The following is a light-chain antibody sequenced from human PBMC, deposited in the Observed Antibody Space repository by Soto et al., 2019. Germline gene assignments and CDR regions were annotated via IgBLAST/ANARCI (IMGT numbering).Light chain of an antibody. V-gene: IGKV3-15*01. J-gene: IGKJ1*01. CDR2: GAS. Sequence: EIVMTQSPAILSVSPGERATLSCRASQSVSSNLAWFQQKPGQTPRLLFNGASTRATGIPARFSGSGSGTEFTLIISRLEPEDFAVYYCQQYGSSGTFGQGTKVDIK. CDR1: QSVSSN. CDR3: QQYGSSGT.